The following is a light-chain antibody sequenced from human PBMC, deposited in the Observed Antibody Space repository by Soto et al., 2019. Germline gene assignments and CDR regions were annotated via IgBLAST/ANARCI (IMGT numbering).Light chain of an antibody. Sequence: QLVLTQSSSASASLGSSVKLTCTLSSGHSSYIIAWHQQQPGKAPRYLMKLEGSGSYNKGSGVPDRFSGSSSGADRYLTISNLQFEDEAAYYCETWDSNTVVFGGGTKLTVL. J-gene: IGLJ2*01. CDR1: SGHSSYI. CDR3: ETWDSNTVV. CDR2: LEGSGSY. V-gene: IGLV4-60*02.